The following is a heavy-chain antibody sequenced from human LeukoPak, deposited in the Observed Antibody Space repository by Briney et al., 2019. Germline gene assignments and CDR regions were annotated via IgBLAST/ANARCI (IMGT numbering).Heavy chain of an antibody. J-gene: IGHJ6*02. CDR2: INPNSGGT. CDR1: GYTFTGYY. D-gene: IGHD1-7*01. Sequence: ASVKVSCKASGYTFTGYYMHWVRQAPGQGLEWMGWINPNSGGTNYAQKFQGRVTMTRNTSISTAYMELSSLRSEDTAVYYCARGRNPNWNYATYYYYGMDVWGQGTTVTVSS. V-gene: IGHV1-2*02. CDR3: ARGRNPNWNYATYYYYGMDV.